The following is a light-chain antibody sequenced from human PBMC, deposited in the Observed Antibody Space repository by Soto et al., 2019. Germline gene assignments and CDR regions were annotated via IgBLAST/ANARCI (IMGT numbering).Light chain of an antibody. J-gene: IGLJ3*02. CDR3: AAWDDSLNGRV. Sequence: QSVLTQPPSASGTPGQRVTISCSGSISIIGSNTVNWYQQLPGTAPKLLIYSNNQRPSGVPDRFSGSKSGTSASLAISGLQSEDDADYYYAAWDDSLNGRVFGGGTKVTVL. CDR1: ISIIGSNT. CDR2: SNN. V-gene: IGLV1-44*01.